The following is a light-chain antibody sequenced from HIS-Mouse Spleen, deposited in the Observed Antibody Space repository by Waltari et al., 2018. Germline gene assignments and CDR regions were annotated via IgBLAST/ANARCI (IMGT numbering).Light chain of an antibody. Sequence: QSALTQPASVSGSPGQSITISCPGTSSDVGSYNLISCYQQHPGKAPKLMIYEGSKRPSGVSNRFSGSKSGNTASLTISGLQAEDEADYYCCSYAGSSTYWVFGGGTKLTVL. J-gene: IGLJ3*02. CDR1: SSDVGSYNL. CDR2: EGS. V-gene: IGLV2-23*01. CDR3: CSYAGSSTYWV.